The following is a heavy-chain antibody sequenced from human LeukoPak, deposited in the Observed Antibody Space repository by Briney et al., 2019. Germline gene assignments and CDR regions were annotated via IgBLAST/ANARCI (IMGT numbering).Heavy chain of an antibody. V-gene: IGHV1-18*01. CDR2: ISAYNGNT. J-gene: IGHJ6*03. CDR3: AREALGYCSGGSCHSDYYYYYYMDV. CDR1: GYTFTSYG. Sequence: ASAKVSCKASGYTFTSYGISWVRQAPGQGLEWMGWISAYNGNTNYAQKLRGRVTMTTDTSTSTAYMELRSLRSDDTAVYYCAREALGYCSGGSCHSDYYYYYYMDVWGKGTTVTVSS. D-gene: IGHD2-15*01.